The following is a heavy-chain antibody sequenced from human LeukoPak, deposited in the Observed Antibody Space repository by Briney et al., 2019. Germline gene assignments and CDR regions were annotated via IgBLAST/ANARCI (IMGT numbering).Heavy chain of an antibody. D-gene: IGHD2-8*02. Sequence: GGSLRLSCAASGFTFSSYGMHWVRQAPGKGLEWVAVIWYDESKRYYADSVKGRFTISRDNSKNTLYLQMNSLRAEDTAVYYCARETSTGKYPQNVPDYWGQGTLVTVSS. CDR3: ARETSTGKYPQNVPDY. CDR1: GFTFSSYG. J-gene: IGHJ4*02. V-gene: IGHV3-33*01. CDR2: IWYDESKR.